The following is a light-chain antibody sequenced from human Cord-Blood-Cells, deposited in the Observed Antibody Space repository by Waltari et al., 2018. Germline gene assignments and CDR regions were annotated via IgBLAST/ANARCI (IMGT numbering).Light chain of an antibody. CDR1: PSVLYSSNNKNY. CDR2: WAS. CDR3: QQYYSTPLT. J-gene: IGKJ4*01. Sequence: DIVMTQSPDSLAVSLGERATINCKSRPSVLYSSNNKNYLAWYQQKPGQPPKLLIYWASTRESGVPDRFSGSGSVTDFTLTSSSLQAEDVAVYYCQQYYSTPLTFGGGTKVEIK. V-gene: IGKV4-1*01.